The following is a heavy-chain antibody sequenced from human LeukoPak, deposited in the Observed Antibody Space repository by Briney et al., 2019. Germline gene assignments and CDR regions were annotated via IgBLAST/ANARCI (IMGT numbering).Heavy chain of an antibody. CDR2: ISDDGTRK. CDR1: GFTFSSHA. V-gene: IGHV3-30*04. J-gene: IGHJ3*02. Sequence: PGRSLRLSCAASGFTFSSHAMHWDRQAPGRGLKWVAVISDDGTRKYYADSVQGRFTISRDNSKNTLYLQMNSLRAEDTAVYYCAREFSGYAFDIWGQGTMVTVSS. CDR3: AREFSGYAFDI. D-gene: IGHD6-19*01.